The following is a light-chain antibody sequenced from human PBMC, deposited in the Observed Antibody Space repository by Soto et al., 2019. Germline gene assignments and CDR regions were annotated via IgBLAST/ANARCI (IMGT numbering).Light chain of an antibody. CDR3: QQYGNLPLT. CDR1: EDITND. V-gene: IGKV1-33*01. Sequence: DIYMAQSPSSLSASVGDRVTITCQASEDITNDLNWYQQKPGKAPKLLIYDASSLETGVPLRLTGGGSGTNFTFTISGLQPEDIASYYSQQYGNLPLTLGQGTVVEFK. CDR2: DAS. J-gene: IGKJ2*01.